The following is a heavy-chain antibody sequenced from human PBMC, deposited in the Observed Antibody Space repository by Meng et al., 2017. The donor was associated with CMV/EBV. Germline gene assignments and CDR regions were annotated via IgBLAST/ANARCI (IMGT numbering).Heavy chain of an antibody. CDR3: ARDGNYHGV. D-gene: IGHD1-7*01. CDR2: IYSEGTT. CDR1: GFTVSNNY. J-gene: IGHJ4*02. V-gene: IGHV3-53*01. Sequence: EFQLVGSGGGLIQPGGSLRLSCAASGFTVSNNYMGWFRQAPGEGLEWVSLIYSEGTTDYADSVKGRFTISRDNSKNTLYLQMNSLRAEDTAVYYCARDGNYHGVWGQGTLVTVSS.